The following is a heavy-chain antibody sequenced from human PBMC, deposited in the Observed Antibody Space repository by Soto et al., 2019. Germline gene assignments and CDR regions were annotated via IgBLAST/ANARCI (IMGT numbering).Heavy chain of an antibody. V-gene: IGHV3-30*18. J-gene: IGHJ4*02. CDR2: ISYDGSNK. CDR3: AKEGYYYDSSGNPRSGGFDY. Sequence: PGGSLRLSCAASGFTFSSYGMHWVRQAPGKGLEWVAVISYDGSNKYYADSVKGRFTISRDNSKNTLYLQMNSLRAEDTAVYYCAKEGYYYDSSGNPRSGGFDYWGQGT. D-gene: IGHD3-22*01. CDR1: GFTFSSYG.